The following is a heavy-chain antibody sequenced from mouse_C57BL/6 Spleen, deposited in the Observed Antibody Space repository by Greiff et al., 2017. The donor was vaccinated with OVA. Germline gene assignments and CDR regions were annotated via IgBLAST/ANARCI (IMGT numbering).Heavy chain of an antibody. CDR2: IDPSDSYT. J-gene: IGHJ2*01. D-gene: IGHD4-1*01. Sequence: QVQLQQPGAELVKPGASVKLSCKASGYTFTSYWMQWVKQRPGQGLEWIGEIDPSDSYTNYNQKFKGKATLTVDTSSSTAYMQLSSLTSEDSAVYYCARRGGWDPFDYWGQGTTLTVSS. CDR1: GYTFTSYW. CDR3: ARRGGWDPFDY. V-gene: IGHV1-50*01.